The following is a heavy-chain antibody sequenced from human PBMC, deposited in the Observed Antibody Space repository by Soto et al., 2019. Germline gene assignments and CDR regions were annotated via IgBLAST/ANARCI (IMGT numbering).Heavy chain of an antibody. D-gene: IGHD1-1*01. CDR1: GYGFTTYG. Sequence: QVHLVQSGAEVKKPWASVKVSFKGSGYGFTTYGITWVRQAPGQGVEWMAWISAHNGNTNYAQKLQGRVTVTRDTSTSTAYMELRSLRSDDTAVYYCARGRYGDYWGQGALVTVSS. CDR2: ISAHNGNT. J-gene: IGHJ4*02. CDR3: ARGRYGDY. V-gene: IGHV1-18*01.